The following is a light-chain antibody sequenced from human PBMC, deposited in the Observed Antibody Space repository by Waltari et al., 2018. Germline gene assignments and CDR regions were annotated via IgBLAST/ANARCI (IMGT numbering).Light chain of an antibody. CDR2: DAS. V-gene: IGKV1-33*01. CDR3: QQYDNLPLT. J-gene: IGKJ4*01. Sequence: DLQIAQSPSSLSSSVGDRVTITFQASQDISNYLNWYQQKPGKAPKILIYDASNLETGVPSRFSGSGSGTDFTFTISSLQPEDIASYYCQQYDNLPLTFGGGTKVEIK. CDR1: QDISNY.